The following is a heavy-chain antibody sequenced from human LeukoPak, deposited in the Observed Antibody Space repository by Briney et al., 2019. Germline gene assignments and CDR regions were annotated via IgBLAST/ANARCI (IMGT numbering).Heavy chain of an antibody. Sequence: SGPTLVNPTRTLTLTCTFSGFSLSTSGKRVSWIRQPPGKALQWLARIDWDDDKFYSTSLRTRLTISKDISKNPVVLSMTNMDPVDTATYYCARSSGSVDYWGQGTLVTVSS. CDR2: IDWDDDK. CDR1: GFSLSTSGKR. CDR3: ARSSGSVDY. D-gene: IGHD5-18*01. J-gene: IGHJ4*02. V-gene: IGHV2-70*04.